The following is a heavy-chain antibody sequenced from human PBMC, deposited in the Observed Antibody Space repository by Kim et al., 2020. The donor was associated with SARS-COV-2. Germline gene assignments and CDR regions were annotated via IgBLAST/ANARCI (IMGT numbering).Heavy chain of an antibody. D-gene: IGHD3-10*01. CDR1: GFTFSSYA. CDR2: ISGSGGST. V-gene: IGHV3-23*01. J-gene: IGHJ4*02. CDR3: AKVRTYYYGSGSYSREDVAFDY. Sequence: GGSLRLSCAASGFTFSSYAMSWVRQAPGKGLEWVSAISGSGGSTYYADSVKGRFTISRDNSKNTLYLQMNSLRAEDTAVYYCAKVRTYYYGSGSYSREDVAFDYWGQGTLVTVSS.